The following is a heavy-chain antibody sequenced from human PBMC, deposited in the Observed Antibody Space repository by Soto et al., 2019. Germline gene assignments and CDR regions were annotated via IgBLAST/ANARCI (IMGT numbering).Heavy chain of an antibody. CDR3: ARGLQGSGSYYYYYYYMDV. J-gene: IGHJ6*03. D-gene: IGHD3-10*01. Sequence: ASVKVSCKASGYTFTSYDINWVRQATGQGLEWMGWMNPNSGNTGYAQKFQGRVTMTRNTSISTAYMELSSLRSEDTAVYYCARGLQGSGSYYYYYYYMDVWGKGTTVTVSS. V-gene: IGHV1-8*01. CDR2: MNPNSGNT. CDR1: GYTFTSYD.